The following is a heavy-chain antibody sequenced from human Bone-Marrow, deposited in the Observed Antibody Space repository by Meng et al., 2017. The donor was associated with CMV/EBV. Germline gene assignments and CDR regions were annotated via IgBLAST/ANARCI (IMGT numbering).Heavy chain of an antibody. CDR1: GFTFSSYA. CDR3: AKDNRPGGNYRDGMDV. V-gene: IGHV3-23*01. J-gene: IGHJ6*02. Sequence: GESLKISCAASGFTFSSYAVSWVRQAPGKGLEWVSTISGSSGITYYADSVKGRFTISRDNSKNTLYLQMDSLRAEDTAVYYCAKDNRPGGNYRDGMDVWGQGTTVTASS. CDR2: ISGSSGIT. D-gene: IGHD1-26*01.